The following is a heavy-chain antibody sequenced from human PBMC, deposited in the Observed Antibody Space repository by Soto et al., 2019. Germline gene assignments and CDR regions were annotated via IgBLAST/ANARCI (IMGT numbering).Heavy chain of an antibody. CDR1: GGSISSYY. D-gene: IGHD3-9*01. J-gene: IGHJ6*02. V-gene: IGHV4-59*01. CDR2: IYYSGST. CDR3: ARDRGGNVLRYFDTQADYYYYGMDV. Sequence: SETLSLTCTVSGGSISSYYWSWIRQPPGKGLEWIGYIYYSGSTNYNPSLKSRVTISVDTSKNQFSLKLSSVTAADTAVYYCARDRGGNVLRYFDTQADYYYYGMDVWGQGTTVTVSS.